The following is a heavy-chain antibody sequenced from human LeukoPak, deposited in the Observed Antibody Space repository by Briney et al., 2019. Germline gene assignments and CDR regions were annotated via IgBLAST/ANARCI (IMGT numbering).Heavy chain of an antibody. CDR1: RLTLSSDY. V-gene: IGHV3-66*04. J-gene: IGHJ4*02. CDR2: IYNTGST. CDR3: ACHYYGSATPDH. Sequence: GGSLRLSRAASRLTLSSDYMSWVGQARGQEVEGVSVIYNTGSTFSADSVKGTFTISRDSSKNTVYLQMNSLRGEDTAVYYCACHYYGSATPDHWGQGTLVTVSS. D-gene: IGHD3-10*01.